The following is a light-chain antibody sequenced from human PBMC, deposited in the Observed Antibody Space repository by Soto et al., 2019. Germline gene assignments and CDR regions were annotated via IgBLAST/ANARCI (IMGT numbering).Light chain of an antibody. J-gene: IGLJ3*02. CDR1: NSNIGSNT. CDR2: SNN. Sequence: QSVLTQPPSASGTPGQRVTISCSGSNSNIGSNTVNWYQQLPGTAPNLLNYSNNQRPSGVPDRFSXSKSGTSASLAISGLQSEDEADYYWAAWDDSLNGWGFGGGTKLTVL. V-gene: IGLV1-44*01. CDR3: AAWDDSLNGWG.